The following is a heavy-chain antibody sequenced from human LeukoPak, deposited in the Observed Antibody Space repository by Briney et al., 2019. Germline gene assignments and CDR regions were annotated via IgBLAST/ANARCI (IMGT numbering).Heavy chain of an antibody. CDR3: ARGGYYGSGNDFRFDP. CDR1: GGSISSGGHS. D-gene: IGHD3-10*01. Sequence: SETLSLTCAVSGGSISSGGHSWSWIRQPPGKGLEWIGYIYYSGSTNYNPSLKSRVTISVDTSKNQFSLKLSSVTPADTAVYYCARGGYYGSGNDFRFDPWGQGTLVTVSS. CDR2: IYYSGST. J-gene: IGHJ5*02. V-gene: IGHV4-61*08.